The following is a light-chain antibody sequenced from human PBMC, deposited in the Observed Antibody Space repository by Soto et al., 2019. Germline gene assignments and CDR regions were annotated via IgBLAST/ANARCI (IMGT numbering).Light chain of an antibody. CDR2: DRS. Sequence: EVVRRQSPATLSVSPGEGATRSCRASQGIGYTLALYQHKPGQTRRLLIYDRSTRATGVPTRFSGGRSGAEFTIAIDSLRSEDFAVYYSQPYNKWPLTFVVGSKV. J-gene: IGKJ4*02. CDR3: QPYNKWPLT. CDR1: QGIGYT. V-gene: IGKV3-15*01.